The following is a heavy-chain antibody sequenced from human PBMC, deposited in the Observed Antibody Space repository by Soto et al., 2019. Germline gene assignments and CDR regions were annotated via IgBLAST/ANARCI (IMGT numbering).Heavy chain of an antibody. CDR2: IYYSGST. J-gene: IGHJ3*02. Sequence: QVQLQESGPGLVKPSETLSLTCTVSGGSISSYYWSWIRQPPGKGLEWIGYIYYSGSTNYNPSLTSRVNITVDTSKNQLSLKLCSVTAADTAVYYCARRYGDAFDIWGQGTMVTVSS. D-gene: IGHD4-17*01. CDR3: ARRYGDAFDI. CDR1: GGSISSYY. V-gene: IGHV4-59*08.